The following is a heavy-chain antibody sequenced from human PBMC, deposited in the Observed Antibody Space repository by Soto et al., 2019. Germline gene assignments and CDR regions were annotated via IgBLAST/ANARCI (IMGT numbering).Heavy chain of an antibody. CDR3: AKAGVYRDHYYDILPGQYKSYFDY. CDR1: GFTFSSYG. V-gene: IGHV3-30*18. D-gene: IGHD3-9*01. Sequence: QVQLVESGGGVVQPGRSLRLSCAASGFTFSSYGMHWVRQAPGKGLEWVAVISYDGRNKYYADSVKGRFTISRDNSKNTRYLQMNSLRAEDTAVYYCAKAGVYRDHYYDILPGQYKSYFDYWGQGTLVTVSS. J-gene: IGHJ4*02. CDR2: ISYDGRNK.